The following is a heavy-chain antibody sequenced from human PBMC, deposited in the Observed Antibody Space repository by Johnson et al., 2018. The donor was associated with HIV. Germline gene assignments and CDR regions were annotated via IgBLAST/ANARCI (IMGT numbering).Heavy chain of an antibody. CDR3: NTDWYSSSWYGALDAFDI. J-gene: IGHJ3*02. CDR1: GFTFSNAW. Sequence: VQLVESGGGLVKPGGSLRLSCAASGFTFSNAWMSWVRQAPGKGLEWVGRIKSKTDGGTTDYAAPVKVRFTISRDDSTNTLYLQMNSLKTEDTAVYYCNTDWYSSSWYGALDAFDIWGQGTMVTVSS. CDR2: IKSKTDGGTT. D-gene: IGHD6-13*01. V-gene: IGHV3-15*01.